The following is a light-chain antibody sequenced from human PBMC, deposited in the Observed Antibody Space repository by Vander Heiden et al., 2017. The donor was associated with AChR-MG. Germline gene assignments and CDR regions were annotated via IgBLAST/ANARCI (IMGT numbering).Light chain of an antibody. CDR1: QSVSRF. V-gene: IGKV3-11*01. J-gene: IGKJ4*01. Sequence: EIVLTQSPGTLSLSPGERATLSCRASQSVSRFLAWYQQKPGQAPRLLIYDASSRATGIPGRFSGSGSGTDFTLTISSLDPEDFAVYYCQQRSNWPPTFGGRTKVDFK. CDR2: DAS. CDR3: QQRSNWPPT.